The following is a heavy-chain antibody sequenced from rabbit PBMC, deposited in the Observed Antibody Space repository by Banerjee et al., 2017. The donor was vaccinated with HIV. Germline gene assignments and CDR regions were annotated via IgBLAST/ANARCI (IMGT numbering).Heavy chain of an antibody. CDR3: ARGPSNYYTVL. CDR2: IYTGGVST. CDR1: GFSFSSSYY. D-gene: IGHD8-1*01. V-gene: IGHV1S40*01. J-gene: IGHJ3*01. Sequence: QSLEESGGDLVKPGASLTLTCTASGFSFSSSYYMCWVRQAPGKGLEWIGCIYTGGVSTYYASWAKGRFTISKTSSTTVTLQMTSLTAADTATYFCARGPSNYYTVLWGQGTLVTVS.